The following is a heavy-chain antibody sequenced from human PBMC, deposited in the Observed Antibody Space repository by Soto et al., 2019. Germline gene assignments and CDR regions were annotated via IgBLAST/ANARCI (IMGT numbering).Heavy chain of an antibody. J-gene: IGHJ6*03. V-gene: IGHV4-59*08. D-gene: IGHD1-7*01. CDR3: ARLTTKPRNSGGYYYYMGV. CDR1: GASVTSYY. CDR2: THYSGST. Sequence: QVQLQESGPGLVKPSETLSLTCTVSGASVTSYYWSWIRQPPGKGLEWIGYTHYSGSTNYNPSLKRRVTISVDTAKNQFPLNLGSVTAADTAVYYCARLTTKPRNSGGYYYYMGVWGKGTTVTVSS.